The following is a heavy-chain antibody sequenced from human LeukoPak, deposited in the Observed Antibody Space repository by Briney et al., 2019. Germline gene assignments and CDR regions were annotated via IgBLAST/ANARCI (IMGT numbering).Heavy chain of an antibody. CDR3: ARLLAGPLGGLFDY. D-gene: IGHD3-16*01. V-gene: IGHV4-59*08. CDR1: GGSISSYY. J-gene: IGHJ4*02. CDR2: IYYSGST. Sequence: SETLSLTCTVSGGSISSYYWSWIRQPPGKGLEWIGYIYYSGSTNYNPSLKSRVTISVDTSKNQFSLKLSSVTAADTAVYYCARLLAGPLGGLFDYWGQGTLVTLSS.